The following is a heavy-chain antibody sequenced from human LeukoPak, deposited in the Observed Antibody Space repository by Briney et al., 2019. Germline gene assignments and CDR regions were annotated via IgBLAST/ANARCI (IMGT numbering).Heavy chain of an antibody. CDR2: FDPEDGET. V-gene: IGHV1-24*01. D-gene: IGHD6-13*01. Sequence: ASVKVSCKVSGYTLTELSMHWVRQAPGKGLEWMGGFDPEDGETIYAQKFQGRVTLTEDTSTDTAYMELSSLRSEDTAVYYCATDAVVYGIAAAGTFSLDYWGQGTLVTVSS. CDR1: GYTLTELS. CDR3: ATDAVVYGIAAAGTFSLDY. J-gene: IGHJ4*02.